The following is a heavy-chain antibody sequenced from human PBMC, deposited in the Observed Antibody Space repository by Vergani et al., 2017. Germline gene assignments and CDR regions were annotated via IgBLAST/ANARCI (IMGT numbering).Heavy chain of an antibody. D-gene: IGHD1-7*01. CDR1: GGTFSSYT. CDR3: ARDGVGLELNY. J-gene: IGHJ4*02. V-gene: IGHV1-69*08. Sequence: QVQPVQSGAEVKKPGSSVKVSCKASGGTFSSYTISWVRQAPGQGLEWMGRIIPILGIANYAQKFQGRVTITADKSTSTAYMELSSLRSEDTAVYYCARDGVGLELNYWGQGTLVTVSS. CDR2: IIPILGIA.